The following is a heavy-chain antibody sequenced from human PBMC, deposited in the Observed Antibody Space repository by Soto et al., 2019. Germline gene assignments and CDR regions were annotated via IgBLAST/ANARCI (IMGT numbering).Heavy chain of an antibody. CDR1: GYSFTNYW. J-gene: IGHJ4*02. CDR2: INPADSDT. Sequence: KISCKGSGYSFTNYWIGWVRQMPGKGLEWMGIINPADSDTRYSPSFQGQVTVSVDKSIGTAYLQRGSLKASDTAMYYCVRPDSTGYYSHWGQGTPVTVSS. D-gene: IGHD3-9*01. V-gene: IGHV5-51*01. CDR3: VRPDSTGYYSH.